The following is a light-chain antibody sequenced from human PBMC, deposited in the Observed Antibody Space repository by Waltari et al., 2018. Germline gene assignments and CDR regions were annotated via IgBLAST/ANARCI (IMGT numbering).Light chain of an antibody. CDR3: NSRDPTTNAVV. CDR1: SRTPYA. J-gene: IGLJ2*01. CDR2: SVD. V-gene: IGLV3-19*01. Sequence: SSELTQDPAVSVALGQTVRITCQGDSRTPYAPTWYQQRPDQAPILVIFSVDDRPSGIPDRFSGSLSGDTASLTITGTQAEDEADYYCNSRDPTTNAVVFGGGTRLTVL.